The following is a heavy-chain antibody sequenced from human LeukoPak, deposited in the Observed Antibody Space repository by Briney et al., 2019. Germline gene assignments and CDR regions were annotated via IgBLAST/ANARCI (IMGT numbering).Heavy chain of an antibody. V-gene: IGHV3-23*01. D-gene: IGHD5-24*01. CDR1: GFVFTIYT. CDR3: AKDRRDGYNEFDY. CDR2: ISGSGGST. J-gene: IGHJ4*02. Sequence: TGGSLRLSCSASGFVFTIYTMYWVRQAPGKGLEWVSTISGSGGSTYYADSVKGRFSISRDNSKNTLYLQMNSLRAEDTAVYYCAKDRRDGYNEFDYWGQGTLVTVSS.